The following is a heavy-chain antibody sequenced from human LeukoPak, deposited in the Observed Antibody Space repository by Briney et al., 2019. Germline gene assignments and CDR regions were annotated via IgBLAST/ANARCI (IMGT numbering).Heavy chain of an antibody. Sequence: NPSETLSLTCTVTGGSISSYYWGWIRQPPGKGLEWIGSIYYSGSTYYNPSLKSRVTISVDTSKNQFSLKLSSVTAADTAVYYCARAASMVRGVIITSSPFDYWGQGTLVTVSS. V-gene: IGHV4-39*01. D-gene: IGHD3-10*01. CDR1: GGSISSYY. J-gene: IGHJ4*02. CDR3: ARAASMVRGVIITSSPFDY. CDR2: IYYSGST.